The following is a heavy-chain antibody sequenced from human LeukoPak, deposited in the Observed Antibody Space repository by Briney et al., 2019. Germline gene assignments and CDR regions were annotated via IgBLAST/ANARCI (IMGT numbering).Heavy chain of an antibody. J-gene: IGHJ4*02. Sequence: ASVKVSCKASGYTFTGYYMHWVRQAPGQGLEWMGWINPNSGATNYAQKFQGRVTMTRDTSISTASMELSSLKPDDTAVYYCARGLAAADDYWGQGTLVTVSS. CDR3: ARGLAAADDY. V-gene: IGHV1-2*02. CDR2: INPNSGAT. CDR1: GYTFTGYY. D-gene: IGHD6-13*01.